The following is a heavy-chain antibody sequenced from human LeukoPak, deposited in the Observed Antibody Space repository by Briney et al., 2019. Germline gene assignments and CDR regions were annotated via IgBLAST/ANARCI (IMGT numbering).Heavy chain of an antibody. D-gene: IGHD3-22*01. J-gene: IGHJ4*02. V-gene: IGHV4-34*01. CDR1: GGSFSGYY. Sequence: SETLSLTCAVYGGSFSGYYWSWIRQPPGKGLEWIGEINHSGSTNYNPSLKSRVTISVDTSKNQFSLKLSSVTAADTAVYYCARGPIVVVPYYFDYWGQGTLVTVSS. CDR3: ARGPIVVVPYYFDY. CDR2: INHSGST.